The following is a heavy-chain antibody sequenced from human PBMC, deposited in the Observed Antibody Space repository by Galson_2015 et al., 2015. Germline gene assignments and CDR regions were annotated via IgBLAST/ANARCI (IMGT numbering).Heavy chain of an antibody. V-gene: IGHV3-30-3*01. CDR2: ISYDGSNK. D-gene: IGHD3-22*01. Sequence: SLRLSCAASGFTFSSYAMSWVRQAPGKGLEWVAVISYDGSNKYYADSVKGRFTISRDNSKNTLYLQMNSLRAEDTAVYYCARGRRYYDSSGHFDYWGQGTLVTVSS. J-gene: IGHJ4*02. CDR3: ARGRRYYDSSGHFDY. CDR1: GFTFSSYA.